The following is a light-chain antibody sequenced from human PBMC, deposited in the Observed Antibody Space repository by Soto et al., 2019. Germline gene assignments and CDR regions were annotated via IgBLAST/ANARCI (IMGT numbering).Light chain of an antibody. CDR2: GAS. CDR3: QQYHDWPGT. CDR1: QSVSSK. Sequence: EIVLTQSPGTLSVSPGERATLSCRASQSVSSKLALYQQKPGQAPRLLFYGASTGATGIPARFSGSGSETEFTLSISSLQSEDFAVYYCQQYHDWPGTFGQGTKVEIK. J-gene: IGKJ1*01. V-gene: IGKV3-15*01.